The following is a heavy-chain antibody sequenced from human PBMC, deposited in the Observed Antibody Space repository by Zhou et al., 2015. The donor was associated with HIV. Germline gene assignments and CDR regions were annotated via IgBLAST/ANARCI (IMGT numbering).Heavy chain of an antibody. D-gene: IGHD2/OR15-2a*01. CDR3: ARLLGDTSTYPDTVDL. CDR1: GVTFNSIP. J-gene: IGHJ3*01. V-gene: IGHV1-69*06. CDR2: IIPIFGTT. Sequence: QVQLVQSGAEVKRPGSSVKVSCKASGVTFNSIPISWVRQAPGQGLEWMGGIIPIFGTTDYTQNFKDRVRITADKSTSTAYMELSSLRSEDTAVYYCARLLGDTSTYPDTVDLWGQGTKVTVSS.